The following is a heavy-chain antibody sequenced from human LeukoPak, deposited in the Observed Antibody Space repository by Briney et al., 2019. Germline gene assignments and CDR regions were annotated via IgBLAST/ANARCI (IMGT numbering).Heavy chain of an antibody. CDR1: GFSFSSYE. V-gene: IGHV3-48*03. CDR3: ARYSYGHTAFDY. Sequence: GGSLRLSCAASGFSFSSYEMNWVRQAPGKGLGWVSRISSSDIIYYADSVKGRFTISRDNAKNSLFLQMNSLRADDTALYYCARYSYGHTAFDYWGQGTLVTVAS. CDR2: ISSSDII. J-gene: IGHJ4*02. D-gene: IGHD5-18*01.